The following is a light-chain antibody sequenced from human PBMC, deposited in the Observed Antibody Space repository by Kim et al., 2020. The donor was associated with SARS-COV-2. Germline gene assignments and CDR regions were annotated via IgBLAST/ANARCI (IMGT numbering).Light chain of an antibody. Sequence: EIVLTQSPGTLSLSPGEGVTLSCRASQSVSSTYLAWYQQKPGQAPRLLIFGASRRASGIPDRFRGSGSGTDFTLTITRLEAEDFAVYYCQQYAVSPLTFGGGTKVDIK. V-gene: IGKV3-20*01. CDR3: QQYAVSPLT. CDR2: GAS. CDR1: QSVSSTY. J-gene: IGKJ4*01.